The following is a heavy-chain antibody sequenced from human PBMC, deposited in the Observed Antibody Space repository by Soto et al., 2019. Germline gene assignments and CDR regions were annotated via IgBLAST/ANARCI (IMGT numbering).Heavy chain of an antibody. CDR1: GFTFSDHY. CDR3: ARGAEFCSGGSCFDAFDI. V-gene: IGHV3-72*01. J-gene: IGHJ3*02. CDR2: TRNKANSYTT. D-gene: IGHD2-15*01. Sequence: GGSLRLSCAASGFTFSDHYMDWVRRAPGKGLEWVGRTRNKANSYTTEYAASVKGRFTISRDDSKNSLYLQMNNLKTEDTAVYYCARGAEFCSGGSCFDAFDIWGQGTMVTVSS.